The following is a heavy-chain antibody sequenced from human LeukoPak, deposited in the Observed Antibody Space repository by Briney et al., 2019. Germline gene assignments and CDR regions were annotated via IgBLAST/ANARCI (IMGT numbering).Heavy chain of an antibody. CDR3: AKSAAAAGHRFDY. CDR1: GFTFSDCA. J-gene: IGHJ4*02. D-gene: IGHD6-13*01. CDR2: ISGSGGST. V-gene: IGHV3-23*01. Sequence: PGGSLRLSCAASGFTFSDCAMTWVRQAPGKGLEWVSAISGSGGSTYYADSVKGRFTISRDNSKNTLYLQMNSLRAEDTAVYYCAKSAAAAGHRFDYWGQGTLVTVSS.